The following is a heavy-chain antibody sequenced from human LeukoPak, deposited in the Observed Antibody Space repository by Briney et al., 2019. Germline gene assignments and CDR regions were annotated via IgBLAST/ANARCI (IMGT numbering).Heavy chain of an antibody. D-gene: IGHD3-3*01. CDR3: ARGGDYDFWSGYGTRWFDP. CDR1: GFTFSSYE. CDR2: ISSSSSYI. V-gene: IGHV3-21*01. Sequence: PGGSLRLSCAASGFTFSSYEMNWVRQAPGKGLEWVSSISSSSSYIYYADSVKGRFTISRDNAKNSLYLQMNSLRAEDTAVYYCARGGDYDFWSGYGTRWFDPWGQGTLVTVSS. J-gene: IGHJ5*02.